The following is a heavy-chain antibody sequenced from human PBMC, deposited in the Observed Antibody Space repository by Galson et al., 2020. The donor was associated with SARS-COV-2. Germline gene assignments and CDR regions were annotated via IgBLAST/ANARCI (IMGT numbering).Heavy chain of an antibody. CDR3: ARELWRGVGPSRYYDGVDV. Sequence: SQTLSLTCGISGDSVSGNSAAWNWIRQSPSRGLEWLGRTYYRSKWYTDYAVFVKSRITINPDTSKNQFSLQLNSVAPEDTAVYYCARELWRGVGPSRYYDGVDVWGQGTTVTVSS. D-gene: IGHD3-10*01. V-gene: IGHV6-1*01. CDR1: GDSVSGNSAA. CDR2: TYYRSKWYT. J-gene: IGHJ6*02.